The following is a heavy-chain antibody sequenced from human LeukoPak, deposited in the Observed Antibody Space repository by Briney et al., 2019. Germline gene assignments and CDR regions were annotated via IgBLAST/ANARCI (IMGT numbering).Heavy chain of an antibody. CDR3: AREVGYYYDSSGYYYDY. D-gene: IGHD3-22*01. J-gene: IGHJ4*02. Sequence: ASVKVSCKASGYTFTANYMHWVRQAPGQGLEWMGRLNPNSGGTNHAQKFQGRVSMTRDTSISTAYMELSRLRSDDTAVYYCAREVGYYYDSSGYYYDYWGQGALVTVSS. V-gene: IGHV1-2*06. CDR1: GYTFTANY. CDR2: LNPNSGGT.